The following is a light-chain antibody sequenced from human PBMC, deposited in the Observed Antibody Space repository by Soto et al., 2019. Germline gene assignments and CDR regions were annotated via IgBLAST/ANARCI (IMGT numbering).Light chain of an antibody. J-gene: IGKJ1*01. CDR2: GAS. CDR1: QSVHSR. Sequence: EIVMTQSPAALSVSPGDAATLSCRASQSVHSRLAWYQQKPGQAPRLLFYGASTRATGTPPRFRGSGSGTKFTLTISSLQSEDFAVYYCQQYDDWPPWTFGPGTKVEIK. CDR3: QQYDDWPPWT. V-gene: IGKV3-15*01.